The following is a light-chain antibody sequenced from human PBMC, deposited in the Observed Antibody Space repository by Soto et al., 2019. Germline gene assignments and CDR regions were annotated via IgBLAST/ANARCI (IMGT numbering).Light chain of an antibody. J-gene: IGKJ1*01. V-gene: IGKV1-9*01. Sequence: DIQLTQSPSLLSASIGDRVTITCRASHDISTFLAWYQQKPGKAPKLLIYEASTLQSGVPSRFSGSGSGTEFTLTISSLQPDDFATYYCQQYNSYSGTFGQGTKVEIK. CDR2: EAS. CDR1: HDISTF. CDR3: QQYNSYSGT.